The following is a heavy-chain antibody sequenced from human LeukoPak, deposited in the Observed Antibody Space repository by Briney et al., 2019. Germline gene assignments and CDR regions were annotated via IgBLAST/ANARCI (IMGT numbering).Heavy chain of an antibody. Sequence: SQTLSLTCTVSGGSISSGDYYWSWIRQPPGKGLEWIGYIYYSGSTYYNPSLKSRVTISVDTSKNQLSLKLSSVTAADTAVYYCARVAAGIGFFQHWGQGTLVTVSS. J-gene: IGHJ1*01. D-gene: IGHD6-13*01. V-gene: IGHV4-30-4*01. CDR3: ARVAAGIGFFQH. CDR2: IYYSGST. CDR1: GGSISSGDYY.